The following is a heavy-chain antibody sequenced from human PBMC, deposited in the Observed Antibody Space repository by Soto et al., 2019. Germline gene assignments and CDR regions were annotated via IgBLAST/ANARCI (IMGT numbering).Heavy chain of an antibody. V-gene: IGHV3-23*01. CDR3: AKDMGIVVVEGYYGMDV. Sequence: GGSLRLSCAASGFTFSSYAMSWVRQAPGKGLEWVSAISGSGGSTYYADSVKGRFTISRDNSKNTLYLQMKSLRAEDTAVYYCAKDMGIVVVEGYYGMDVWGQGTTVTVSS. J-gene: IGHJ6*02. CDR2: ISGSGGST. D-gene: IGHD2-15*01. CDR1: GFTFSSYA.